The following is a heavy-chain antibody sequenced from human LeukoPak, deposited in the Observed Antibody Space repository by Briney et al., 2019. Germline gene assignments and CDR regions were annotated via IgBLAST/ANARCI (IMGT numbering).Heavy chain of an antibody. Sequence: SATLSLTCTVSGGSINTYYWSWIRQPPGKGLEWIGYIYYIGSTNYNPSLKSRVTISVGPSKKQSSLELSSVTAADTAVYYCARRMGTSGWLDYWGQGTLVTVSS. CDR1: GGSINTYY. CDR2: IYYIGST. V-gene: IGHV4-59*08. CDR3: ARRMGTSGWLDY. D-gene: IGHD6-19*01. J-gene: IGHJ4*02.